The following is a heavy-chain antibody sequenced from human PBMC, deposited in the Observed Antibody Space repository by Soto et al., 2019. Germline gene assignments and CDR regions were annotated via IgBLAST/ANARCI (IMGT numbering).Heavy chain of an antibody. D-gene: IGHD2-2*01. CDR2: INHSGST. V-gene: IGHV4-34*01. CDR1: GGSFSGYY. CDR3: ARGGVPAAHYYFDY. J-gene: IGHJ4*02. Sequence: SETLSLTCAVYGGSFSGYYWSWMRQPPGKGVEWIGEINHSGSTNYSPSLKSRVTISVDTSKNQFSRRLSSVTAADTAGYYCARGGVPAAHYYFDYWGQGTLVTVSS.